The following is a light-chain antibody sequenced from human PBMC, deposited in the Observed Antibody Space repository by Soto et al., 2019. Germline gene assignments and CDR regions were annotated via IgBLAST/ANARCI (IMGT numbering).Light chain of an antibody. CDR1: QSISTD. J-gene: IGKJ1*01. CDR2: SAS. CDR3: QQDNNWLRT. V-gene: IGKV3-15*01. Sequence: EIVLTQSPATLSVSPGERATLSCRASQSISTDLAWYQQRPGQSPRLLIYSASTRATGVPARFSGSGSGTEFTLAISSLQSEDFAIYYCQQDNNWLRTFGQGTKV.